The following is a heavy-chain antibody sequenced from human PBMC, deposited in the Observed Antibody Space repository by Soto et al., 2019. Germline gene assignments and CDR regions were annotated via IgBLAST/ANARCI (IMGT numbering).Heavy chain of an antibody. CDR3: AKTLTVTTYFDY. V-gene: IGHV3-23*01. CDR2: ITGSGGST. CDR1: GFTFSSYA. J-gene: IGHJ4*02. Sequence: GGSLSLSCAASGFTFSSYAMSWVRQAPGKGLEWVSTITGSGGSTYYADSVKGRFTISRDNSKNTLYLQMNSLRAEDTAVYYCAKTLTVTTYFDYWGQGTLVTVSS. D-gene: IGHD4-17*01.